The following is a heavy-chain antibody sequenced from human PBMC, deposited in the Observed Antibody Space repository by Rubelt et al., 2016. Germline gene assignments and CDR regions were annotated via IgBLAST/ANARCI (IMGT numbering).Heavy chain of an antibody. V-gene: IGHV3-48*03. J-gene: IGHJ6*02. CDR1: GFTFSSYE. CDR3: AREVLFYGMDV. Sequence: EVQLVESGGGLVQPGGSLRLSCVASGFTFSSYEMNWVRQAPGKGLEWVSYISSSGSTIYYADSVKGRFTISRDNAKNSLDLQMNSLRAEDTAVYYCAREVLFYGMDVWGQGTTVTVSS. CDR2: ISSSGSTI.